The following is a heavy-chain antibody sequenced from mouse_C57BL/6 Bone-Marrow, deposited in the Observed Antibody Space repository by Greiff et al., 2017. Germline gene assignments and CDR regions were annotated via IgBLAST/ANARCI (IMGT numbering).Heavy chain of an antibody. V-gene: IGHV1-82*01. CDR3: ARSPDY. Sequence: VQLQQSGPELVKPGASVKISCKASGYAFSSSWMNWVKQRPGKGLEWIGRIYPGDGDTNYNGKFKGKATLTADKSSSIAYKQLSSLTYEDSAVYFCARSPDYWGQGTTLTVSS. J-gene: IGHJ2*01. CDR2: IYPGDGDT. CDR1: GYAFSSSW.